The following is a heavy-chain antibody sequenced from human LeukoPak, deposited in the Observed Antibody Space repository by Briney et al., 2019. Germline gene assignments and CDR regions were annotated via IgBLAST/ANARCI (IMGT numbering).Heavy chain of an antibody. Sequence: SETLSLTCTVSGGSISSYDWSWIRQPAGKGLEWIGRIYTSGSTNYNPSLKSRVTMSVDTSKNQFSLKLSSVTAADTAVCYCATTLPGNYGSGSYTFDYWGQGTLVTVSS. J-gene: IGHJ4*02. CDR2: IYTSGST. V-gene: IGHV4-4*07. D-gene: IGHD3-10*01. CDR1: GGSISSYD. CDR3: ATTLPGNYGSGSYTFDY.